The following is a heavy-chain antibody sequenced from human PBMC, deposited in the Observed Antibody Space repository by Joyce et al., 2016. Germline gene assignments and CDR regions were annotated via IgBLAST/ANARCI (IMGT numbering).Heavy chain of an antibody. J-gene: IGHJ4*02. D-gene: IGHD3-10*01. CDR2: IFYSGST. CDR3: AREPNYYGSGSYGKFDS. Sequence: QLQLHESGPGLVKPSETLSLTCTVSGGSISGINYYWGWIRQPPGKGLGWIGSIFYSGSTFYNPALKSRVTMSVDTSKNQFSLKLTSVTAADTAVYYCAREPNYYGSGSYGKFDSWGQGTLVTVSS. CDR1: GGSISGINYY. V-gene: IGHV4-39*07.